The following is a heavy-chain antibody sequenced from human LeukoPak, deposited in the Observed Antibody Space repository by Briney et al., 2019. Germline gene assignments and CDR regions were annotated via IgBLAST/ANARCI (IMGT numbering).Heavy chain of an antibody. CDR3: ARDTYQPGLIDC. J-gene: IGHJ4*02. D-gene: IGHD2-2*01. Sequence: GGSLRLSCAASEFTFSLYAMNWVRQAPGKGLEWVSYINDVSSDIHYADSVKGRFTISRDNAKNTLYLQMNSLRAEDTAVYYCARDTYQPGLIDCRGQGTLVTVSS. CDR1: EFTFSLYA. V-gene: IGHV3-21*05. CDR2: INDVSSDI.